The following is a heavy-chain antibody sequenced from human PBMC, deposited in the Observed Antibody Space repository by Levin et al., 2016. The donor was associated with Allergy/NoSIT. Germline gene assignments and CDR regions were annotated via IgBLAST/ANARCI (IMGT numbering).Heavy chain of an antibody. V-gene: IGHV3-74*01. CDR2: IKSDGTSS. CDR3: ARGPDCSGGSCHSDY. Sequence: GGSLRLSCAASGFTFRTYWMYWVRQAPGKGLVWVSRIKSDGTSSTYADSVKGRFTVSRDNGKNTLYLQMNSLRVEDTAVYYCARGPDCSGGSCHSDYWGQGTLVTVSS. D-gene: IGHD2-15*01. J-gene: IGHJ4*02. CDR1: GFTFRTYW.